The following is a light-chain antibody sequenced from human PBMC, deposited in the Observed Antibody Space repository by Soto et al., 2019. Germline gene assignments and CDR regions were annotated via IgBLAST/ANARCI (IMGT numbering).Light chain of an antibody. V-gene: IGKV3-15*01. J-gene: IGKJ5*01. CDR2: GAS. CDR3: QQYNSWPPIT. Sequence: VMTQSPATLSVSPGERATLSCWASETVATNLAWYQQKPGQAPSLFIFGASVRATGVPDRFSGSGSGTDFTLTISRLEPEDFAVYYCQQYNSWPPITFGQGTRLEIK. CDR1: ETVATN.